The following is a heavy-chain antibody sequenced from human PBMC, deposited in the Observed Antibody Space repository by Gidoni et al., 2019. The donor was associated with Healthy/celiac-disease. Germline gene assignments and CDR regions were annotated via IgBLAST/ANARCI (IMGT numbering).Heavy chain of an antibody. D-gene: IGHD3-3*01. Sequence: QVQLVQSGAEVKKPGASVKVSCKASGYTFTGYYMHWVRQAPGQGLEWMGWINPNSGGTNYAQKFQGRVTMTRDTSISTAYMELSRLRSDDTAVYYCARETIFGVVGWDGYYYYGMDVWGQGTTVTVSS. CDR2: INPNSGGT. CDR1: GYTFTGYY. V-gene: IGHV1-2*02. CDR3: ARETIFGVVGWDGYYYYGMDV. J-gene: IGHJ6*02.